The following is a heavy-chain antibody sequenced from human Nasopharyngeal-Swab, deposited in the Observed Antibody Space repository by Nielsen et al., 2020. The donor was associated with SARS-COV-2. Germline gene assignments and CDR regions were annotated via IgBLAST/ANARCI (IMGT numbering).Heavy chain of an antibody. V-gene: IGHV3-11*04. Sequence: LSLTCAASGFTFSDYYMSWIRRAPGKGLAWVSYISSSGSTIYYADSVKGRFTISRDNAKNSLYLQMNSLRAEDTAVYYCARDRHGYDILTGYRRANNWFDPWGQGTLVTVSS. CDR1: GFTFSDYY. CDR2: ISSSGSTI. J-gene: IGHJ5*02. D-gene: IGHD3-9*01. CDR3: ARDRHGYDILTGYRRANNWFDP.